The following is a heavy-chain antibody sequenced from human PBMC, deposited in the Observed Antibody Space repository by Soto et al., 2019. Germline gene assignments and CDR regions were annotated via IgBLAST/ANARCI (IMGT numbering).Heavy chain of an antibody. Sequence: VQLMESGGGLVQPGGSLRLSCTASGFTLSNYRMHWVRQAPGKGLVWVSRIYSAGSTTNYADSVKGRFTISRDNAKNTMYLQMNSLRAEYTATYYCARDPGYSGHDWRFASWGQGVLVTVSS. CDR2: IYSAGSTT. D-gene: IGHD5-12*01. CDR1: GFTLSNYR. CDR3: ARDPGYSGHDWRFAS. J-gene: IGHJ4*02. V-gene: IGHV3-74*01.